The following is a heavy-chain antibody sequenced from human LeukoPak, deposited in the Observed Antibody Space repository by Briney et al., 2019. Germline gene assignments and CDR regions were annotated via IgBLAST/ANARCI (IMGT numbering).Heavy chain of an antibody. CDR3: AKAYYDSSGYSYYFDY. CDR2: ISGSSAYV. J-gene: IGHJ4*02. V-gene: IGHV3-21*01. D-gene: IGHD3-22*01. Sequence: GESLKISCAASGFPFSAYSMKWVRRAPGKGLEWVSSISGSSAYVYYADSVKGRFTVSRDNAKNSLYLQMSSPRAEDTAVYYCAKAYYDSSGYSYYFDYWGQGTPVTVSS. CDR1: GFPFSAYS.